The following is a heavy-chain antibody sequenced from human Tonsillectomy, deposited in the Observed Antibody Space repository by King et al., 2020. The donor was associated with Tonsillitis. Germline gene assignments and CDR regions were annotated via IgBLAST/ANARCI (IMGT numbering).Heavy chain of an antibody. Sequence: EVQLVESGAEVKKPGESLRISCKGSGNSFTSYWISWVRQMPGKGLEWMGRIDPSDSYTNYSPSFQGHVTISADKSISTAYLQWSSLKASDTAIYYCASAHDTTMIKGWGQGTLVTVSS. V-gene: IGHV5-10-1*03. CDR3: ASAHDTTMIKG. CDR2: IDPSDSYT. D-gene: IGHD5-18*01. J-gene: IGHJ4*02. CDR1: GNSFTSYW.